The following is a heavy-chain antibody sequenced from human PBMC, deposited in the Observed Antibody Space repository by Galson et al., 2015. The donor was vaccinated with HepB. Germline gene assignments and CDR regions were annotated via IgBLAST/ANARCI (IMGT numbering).Heavy chain of an antibody. J-gene: IGHJ6*03. V-gene: IGHV7-4-1*02. CDR2: INTNTGNP. D-gene: IGHD3-3*01. CDR1: GYTFTSYA. CDR3: ARTLIWSGYLTNYYYYYMDV. Sequence: SVKVSCKASGYTFTSYAMNWVRQAPGQGLEWMGWINTNTGNPTYAQGFTVRFVFSLDTSVSTAYLQISSLKAEDTAVYYCARTLIWSGYLTNYYYYYMDVWGKGTTVTVSS.